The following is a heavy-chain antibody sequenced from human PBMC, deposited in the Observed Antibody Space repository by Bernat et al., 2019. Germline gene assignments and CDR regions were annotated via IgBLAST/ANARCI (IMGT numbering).Heavy chain of an antibody. Sequence: QVQLVQSGAEVKKPAASVKVSCQASGYTFTGYYLPWVRQAPGQGLSWMGWINPNSGGTNYAQKFQGWVSMNRDRSISTAYMELSRLRSDDTAVYYCARAMDTIGDNYYYYGMDVWGQGTTVTVAS. V-gene: IGHV1-2*04. D-gene: IGHD5-24*01. CDR1: GYTFTGYY. CDR2: INPNSGGT. CDR3: ARAMDTIGDNYYYYGMDV. J-gene: IGHJ6*02.